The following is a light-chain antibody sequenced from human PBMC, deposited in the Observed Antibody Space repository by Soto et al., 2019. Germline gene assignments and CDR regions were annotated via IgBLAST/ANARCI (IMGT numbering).Light chain of an antibody. Sequence: EIVMTQSPATLSVSPGGRVTLSCRASQSVSSNLAWYQQKPGQAPRLLLYGASTRATGIPARFSGSGSGTEFTLTISSLQSEDFAVYYCQQYNNWPTWTFGQGTKVDIK. CDR3: QQYNNWPTWT. J-gene: IGKJ1*01. V-gene: IGKV3-15*01. CDR1: QSVSSN. CDR2: GAS.